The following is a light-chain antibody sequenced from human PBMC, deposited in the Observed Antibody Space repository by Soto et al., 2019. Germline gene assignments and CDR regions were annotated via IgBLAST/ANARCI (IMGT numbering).Light chain of an antibody. CDR2: GNS. Sequence: QSVLTQPPSVSGAPGQRVTISCTGSSSNIGAGYDVHWYQQLPGTAPKLLIYGNSNRPSGVPDRFSGSKSGTSASLAITGLQEEDAADYYCQSYDSSLSVWVFGGGTKLTVL. CDR1: SSNIGAGYD. CDR3: QSYDSSLSVWV. J-gene: IGLJ3*02. V-gene: IGLV1-40*01.